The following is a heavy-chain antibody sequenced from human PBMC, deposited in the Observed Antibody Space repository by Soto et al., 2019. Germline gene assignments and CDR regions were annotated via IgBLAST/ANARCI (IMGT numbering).Heavy chain of an antibody. CDR3: ARWWSGSRQGFDP. D-gene: IGHD3-3*01. J-gene: IGHJ5*02. V-gene: IGHV4-31*01. Sequence: QVQLQESGPGLVKPSQTLSLPCTVSGGSISSGDYYWSWIIQHPGKGLEWIGSIYYSGSTYSNPSLRSLVTISVDTSKNQFSLKLRSVTAADTAVYYCARWWSGSRQGFDPWGQGTLVTVSA. CDR2: IYYSGST. CDR1: GGSISSGDYY.